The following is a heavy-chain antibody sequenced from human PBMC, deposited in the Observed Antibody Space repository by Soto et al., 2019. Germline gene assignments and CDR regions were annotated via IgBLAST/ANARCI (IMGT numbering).Heavy chain of an antibody. CDR1: GFTFSSYS. CDR3: ARDGGGNYYEVDY. V-gene: IGHV3-48*02. CDR2: ISTTSSAI. J-gene: IGHJ4*02. D-gene: IGHD1-26*01. Sequence: EVQLVESGGGLVQPGGSLRLSCAASGFTFSSYSMNWVRQAPGKGLEWVSYISTTSSAIYYADSVKGRFTISRDNAKNSLFLQMNSLRDEDTAVYFCARDGGGNYYEVDYWGQGTLVTVYS.